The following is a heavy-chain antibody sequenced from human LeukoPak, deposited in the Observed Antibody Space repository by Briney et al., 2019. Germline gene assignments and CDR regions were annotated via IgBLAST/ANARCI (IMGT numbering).Heavy chain of an antibody. V-gene: IGHV3-21*01. D-gene: IGHD6-19*01. CDR1: GFTCSSYS. CDR3: ARAETRIAVAGT. J-gene: IGHJ4*02. CDR2: ISSSSSYI. Sequence: PGGSLRLXCAASGFTCSSYSMNWVRRAPGKGLESVSSISSSSSYIYYADSVKGRFTISRDNAKNSLYLQMNSLRAEDTAVYYCARAETRIAVAGTWGQGTLVTVSS.